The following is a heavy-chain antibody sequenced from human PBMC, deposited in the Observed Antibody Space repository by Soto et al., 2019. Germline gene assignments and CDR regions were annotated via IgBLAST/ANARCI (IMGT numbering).Heavy chain of an antibody. CDR2: IDPSDSYT. Sequence: PGESLKISCKGSGYSFTSYWINWVRQMLGKGLEWMGRIDPSDSYTNYSPSFQGHVTISADKSISTAYLQWSSLKASDTAMYYCARTSAAGKYYYGMDVWGQGTTVTVSS. CDR1: GYSFTSYW. CDR3: ARTSAAGKYYYGMDV. J-gene: IGHJ6*02. D-gene: IGHD6-13*01. V-gene: IGHV5-10-1*01.